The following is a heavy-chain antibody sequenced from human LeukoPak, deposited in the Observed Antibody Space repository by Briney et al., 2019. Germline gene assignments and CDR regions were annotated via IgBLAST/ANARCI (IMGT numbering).Heavy chain of an antibody. CDR3: ASGHGDYIVHLGYY. Sequence: SVKVSCKASGGTFSSCAISWVRQAPGQGLEWMGGIIPIFGTANYAQKFQGRVTITADKSTSTAYMELSSLRSEDTAVYYCASGHGDYIVHLGYYWGQGTLVTVSS. D-gene: IGHD4-17*01. J-gene: IGHJ4*02. CDR2: IIPIFGTA. V-gene: IGHV1-69*06. CDR1: GGTFSSCA.